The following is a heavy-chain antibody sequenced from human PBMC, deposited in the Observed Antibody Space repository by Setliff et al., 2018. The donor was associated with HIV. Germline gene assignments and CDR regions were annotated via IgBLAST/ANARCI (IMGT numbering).Heavy chain of an antibody. J-gene: IGHJ6*03. CDR2: ISAYNGNT. CDR3: ARDLPDCGGDRYPYYMDV. CDR1: GYIFIRYY. V-gene: IGHV1-18*04. Sequence: ASVKVSCKTSGYIFIRYYIFWVRQAPGQGLEWMGWISAYNGNTNYAQKFQGRVTMTTDTSTSTAYMELRSLRSDDTAVYYCARDLPDCGGDRYPYYMDVLGKATTVTVSS. D-gene: IGHD2-21*02.